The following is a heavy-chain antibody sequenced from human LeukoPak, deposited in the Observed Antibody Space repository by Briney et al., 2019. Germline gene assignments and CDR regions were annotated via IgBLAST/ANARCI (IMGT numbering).Heavy chain of an antibody. CDR2: IYYSGST. Sequence: SETLSLTCTVSGGSISGGSYYWGWIRQPPGKGLEWIGSIYYSGSTYYNPSLKSRVTISVDTSKNQFSLKLNSVTATDTAVYYCARPRDGYNFYFDYWGQGTLVTVSS. D-gene: IGHD5-24*01. J-gene: IGHJ4*02. V-gene: IGHV4-39*01. CDR3: ARPRDGYNFYFDY. CDR1: GGSISGGSYY.